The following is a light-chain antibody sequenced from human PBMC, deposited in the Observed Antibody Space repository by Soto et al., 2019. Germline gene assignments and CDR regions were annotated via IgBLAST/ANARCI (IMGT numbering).Light chain of an antibody. CDR1: QSISTW. J-gene: IGKJ3*01. CDR3: QQYDSYSFT. V-gene: IGKV1-5*03. Sequence: DIQMTQSPSTLSASVGDRVTITCRANQSISTWLAWYQRKPGKAPKLLIYKASSLESGVPSRFSGSGSGTEFTLTISSLQPDDFATYYGQQYDSYSFTFGPGTKVDIK. CDR2: KAS.